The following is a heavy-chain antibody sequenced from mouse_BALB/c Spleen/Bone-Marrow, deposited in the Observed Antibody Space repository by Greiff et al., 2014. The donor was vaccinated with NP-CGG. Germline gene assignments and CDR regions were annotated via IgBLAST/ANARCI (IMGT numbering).Heavy chain of an antibody. CDR2: IWAGGTT. D-gene: IGHD2-1*01. Sequence: VMLVESGPGLVAPSQSLSITCTVSGFSLTSYGVHWVRQPPGKGLEWLGIIWAGGTTNYNSALMSRLSITKDNSKSQVFLKMNSLQTDDTAMYYCARDRGYGNGAMDCWGQGTSVTVSS. J-gene: IGHJ4*01. CDR1: GFSLTSYG. V-gene: IGHV2-9*02. CDR3: ARDRGYGNGAMDC.